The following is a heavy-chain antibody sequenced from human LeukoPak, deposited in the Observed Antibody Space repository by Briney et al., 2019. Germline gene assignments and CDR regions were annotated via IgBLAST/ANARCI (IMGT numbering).Heavy chain of an antibody. CDR2: IWYDGSNK. D-gene: IGHD2-21*02. CDR3: AKDRSGGDYDAFDI. V-gene: IGHV3-33*06. J-gene: IGHJ3*02. Sequence: GRSLRLSCAASGFTFSSYGMHWVRQARGKGLEWVAVIWYDGSNKYYADSVKGRFTISRDNSKNTLYLQMNSLRAEDTAVYYCAKDRSGGDYDAFDIWGQGTMVTVSS. CDR1: GFTFSSYG.